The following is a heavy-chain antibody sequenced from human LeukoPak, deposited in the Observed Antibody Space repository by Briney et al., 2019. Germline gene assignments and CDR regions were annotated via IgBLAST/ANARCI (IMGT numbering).Heavy chain of an antibody. CDR3: ARESVEVYFDY. V-gene: IGHV1-2*06. CDR1: GYTFTGYY. Sequence: AASVKVSCKASGYTFTGYYIHWVRQAPGQGLEWMGRINPNCGGTNYAQKFQGRATMTRDTSISTAYMELTRLRSDDTAVYYCARESVEVYFDYWGQGTLVTVSS. J-gene: IGHJ4*02. CDR2: INPNCGGT. D-gene: IGHD4-23*01.